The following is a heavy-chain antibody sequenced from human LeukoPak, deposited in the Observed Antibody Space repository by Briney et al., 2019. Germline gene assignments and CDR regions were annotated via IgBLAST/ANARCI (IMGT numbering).Heavy chain of an antibody. CDR3: ASAYDSSGYGEFDY. CDR1: GGTFSSYA. D-gene: IGHD3-22*01. V-gene: IGHV1-69*05. CDR2: IIPIFGTA. J-gene: IGHJ4*02. Sequence: ASVKVSCKASGGTFSSYAISWVRQAPGQGLEWMGGIIPIFGTANYAQKFQGRVTMTRDTSTSTVYMELSSLRSEDTAVYYCASAYDSSGYGEFDYWGQGTLVTVSS.